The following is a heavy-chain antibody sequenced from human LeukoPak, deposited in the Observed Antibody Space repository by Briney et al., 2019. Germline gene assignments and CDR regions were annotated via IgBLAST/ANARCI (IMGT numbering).Heavy chain of an antibody. Sequence: GGSLRLSCAASRFTFSSYAMSWVRQAPGKGLEWVSAISGSGGSTYYADSVKGRFTISRDNSKNTLYLQMNSLRAEDTAVYYCAKNRGYCSGGSCYNTPFDYWGQGTLVTVSS. CDR3: AKNRGYCSGGSCYNTPFDY. CDR2: ISGSGGST. J-gene: IGHJ4*02. CDR1: RFTFSSYA. D-gene: IGHD2-15*01. V-gene: IGHV3-23*01.